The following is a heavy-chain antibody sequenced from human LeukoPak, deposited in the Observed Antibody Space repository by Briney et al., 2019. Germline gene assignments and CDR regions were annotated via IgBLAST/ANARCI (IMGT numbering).Heavy chain of an antibody. D-gene: IGHD3-10*01. CDR2: INPNSGGT. CDR1: GYTFTGYY. V-gene: IGHV1-2*02. J-gene: IGHJ4*02. Sequence: ASVKVSCKASGYTFTGYYMHWVRQGPGQGLEWVGWINPNSGGTNYAQKFQGRVTMTRDTSISTAYMELSRLRSDDTAVYYCARGSYYYGSGSYLYWGQGTLVTVSS. CDR3: ARGSYYYGSGSYLY.